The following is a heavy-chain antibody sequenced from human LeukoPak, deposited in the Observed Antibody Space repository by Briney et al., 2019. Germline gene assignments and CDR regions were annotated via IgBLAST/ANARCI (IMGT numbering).Heavy chain of an antibody. CDR3: ARDGEEEWIQLWNPPGVDAFDI. Sequence: GASVKVSCKASGYTFTSYYMHWVRQAPGQGLEWMGIINPSGGSTSYAQKFQGRVTMTRDTSTSTVYMELSSLRSEDTAVYYCARDGEEEWIQLWNPPGVDAFDIWGQGTMVTVSS. D-gene: IGHD5-18*01. CDR2: INPSGGST. V-gene: IGHV1-46*01. CDR1: GYTFTSYY. J-gene: IGHJ3*02.